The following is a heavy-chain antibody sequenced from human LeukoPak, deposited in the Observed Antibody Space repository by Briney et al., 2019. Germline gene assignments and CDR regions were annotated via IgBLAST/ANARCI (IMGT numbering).Heavy chain of an antibody. CDR2: ISAYNSNT. D-gene: IGHD3-9*01. CDR3: ATSREYYDILTGYYPDNWFDP. V-gene: IGHV1-18*01. CDR1: GYTFTSYG. Sequence: GASVKVSCKASGYTFTSYGISWVRQAPVQGLEWMGWISAYNSNTHYAQKLQGRVTMTRDMSTSTVYMELSSLRSEDTAVYYCATSREYYDILTGYYPDNWFDPWGQGTLVTVSS. J-gene: IGHJ5*02.